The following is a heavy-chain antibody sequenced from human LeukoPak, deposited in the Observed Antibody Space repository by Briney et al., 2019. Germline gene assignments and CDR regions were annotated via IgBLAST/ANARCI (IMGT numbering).Heavy chain of an antibody. V-gene: IGHV3-7*01. CDR3: ARDYSGQQLAPYYYYYYMDV. CDR1: GFTFSSYW. D-gene: IGHD6-13*01. Sequence: GGSLRLSCAASGFTFSSYWMSWVRQAPGKGLEWVAHIKEDGSEKYYVDSLKGRFTISRDNAKNSLYLQMNSLRAEDTAVYYCARDYSGQQLAPYYYYYYMDVWGKGTTVTVSS. J-gene: IGHJ6*03. CDR2: IKEDGSEK.